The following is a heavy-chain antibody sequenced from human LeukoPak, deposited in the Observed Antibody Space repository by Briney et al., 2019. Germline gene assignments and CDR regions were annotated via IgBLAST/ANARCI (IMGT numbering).Heavy chain of an antibody. Sequence: GGSLRLSCAASGFTFSSYWMSWVRQAPGKGLEWVANIKQDGSEKYYVDSVKGRFTISRDNAKNSLYLQMNSLRAEDTAVYYCARDHAVPTAGYYYYGMDVWGQGTTVTVSS. V-gene: IGHV3-7*01. J-gene: IGHJ6*02. CDR1: GFTFSSYW. D-gene: IGHD2-21*02. CDR2: IKQDGSEK. CDR3: ARDHAVPTAGYYYYGMDV.